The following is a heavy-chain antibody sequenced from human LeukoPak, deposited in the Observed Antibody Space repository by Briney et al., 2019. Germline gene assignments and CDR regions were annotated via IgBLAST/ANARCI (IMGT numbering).Heavy chain of an antibody. CDR3: AETLLDSSGYYSHFDY. D-gene: IGHD3-22*01. CDR2: IIPIFGTA. J-gene: IGHJ4*02. V-gene: IGHV1-69*13. Sequence: ASVKVSCKASGGTFSSYAISWVRQAPGQGLEWKGGIIPIFGTANYAQKFQGRVTITADESTSTAYMELSSLRSEDTAVYYCAETLLDSSGYYSHFDYWGQGTLVTVSS. CDR1: GGTFSSYA.